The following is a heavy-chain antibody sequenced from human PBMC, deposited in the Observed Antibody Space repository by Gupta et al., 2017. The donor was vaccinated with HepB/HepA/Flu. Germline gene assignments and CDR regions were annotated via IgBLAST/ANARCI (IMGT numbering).Heavy chain of an antibody. V-gene: IGHV4-30-2*01. J-gene: IGHJ4*02. D-gene: IGHD3-22*01. Sequence: QLQLQESGSGLVKPSQTLSLTCAVSGGSIRSGGYSWSWFRQPPGKGLEWIGYIDHSGSTYYNPALKSRVTISGDRSKNQCSLKLSSVTAADTAVYYCASYSFDDSSGYDFDYWGQGTLVTVSS. CDR3: ASYSFDDSSGYDFDY. CDR1: GGSIRSGGYS. CDR2: IDHSGST.